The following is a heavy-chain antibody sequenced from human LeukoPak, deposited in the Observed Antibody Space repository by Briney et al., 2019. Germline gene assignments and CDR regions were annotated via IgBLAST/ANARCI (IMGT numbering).Heavy chain of an antibody. Sequence: GGSLRLSCAASGFTFTTYWMSWVRQAPGKGLQWVANINQDGSVKYYVDSVKGRSTISRDNARNSLYLQMNSLRADDTAVYYCARVGYSSSAIDYWGQGTLVTVSS. CDR3: ARVGYSSSAIDY. CDR2: INQDGSVK. D-gene: IGHD6-6*01. CDR1: GFTFTTYW. J-gene: IGHJ4*02. V-gene: IGHV3-7*01.